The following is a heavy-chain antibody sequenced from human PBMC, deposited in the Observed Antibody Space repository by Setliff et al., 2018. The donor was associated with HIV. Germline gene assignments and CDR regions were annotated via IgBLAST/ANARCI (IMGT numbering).Heavy chain of an antibody. J-gene: IGHJ5*02. V-gene: IGHV4-4*02. D-gene: IGHD1-26*01. Sequence: SETLSLTCAVSGDSINTPHCWSWVRQSLEKGLEWIGEVCQRGGINYNPFLWSRASISMDKPSNYFSLAMASMTAADTAVYFCVRNHEWALGTWGQGLLVTVSS. CDR3: VRNHEWALGT. CDR1: GDSINTPHC. CDR2: VCQRGGI.